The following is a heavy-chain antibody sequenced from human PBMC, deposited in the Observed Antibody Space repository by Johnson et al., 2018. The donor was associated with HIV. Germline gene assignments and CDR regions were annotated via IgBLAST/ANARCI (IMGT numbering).Heavy chain of an antibody. Sequence: VQLVESGGGLIQPGGSLRLSCAASGFTVSTNYMSWVRQAPGKGLECVSVLYSGGSPYYADSVKGRFTISRDNSKNTLSLQMKSLRVEDTAVYYCARYGALTTRGAFDIWGQGTMVTVSS. CDR3: ARYGALTTRGAFDI. J-gene: IGHJ3*02. CDR2: LYSGGSP. V-gene: IGHV3-66*01. D-gene: IGHD4-17*01. CDR1: GFTVSTNY.